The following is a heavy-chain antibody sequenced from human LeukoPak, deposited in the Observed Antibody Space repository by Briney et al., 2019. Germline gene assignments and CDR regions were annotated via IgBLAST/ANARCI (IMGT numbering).Heavy chain of an antibody. V-gene: IGHV1-46*01. CDR2: INPSGGST. CDR3: ARPREAFYYYDSSGYYIFDY. Sequence: GASVKVSCKASGYTFTSYYMHWVRQAPGQGLEWMGIINPSGGSTSYAQKFQGRVTMTRDTSTSTVYMELSSLRSEDTAVYYCARPREAFYYYDSSGYYIFDYWGQGTLVTVSS. J-gene: IGHJ4*02. CDR1: GYTFTSYY. D-gene: IGHD3-22*01.